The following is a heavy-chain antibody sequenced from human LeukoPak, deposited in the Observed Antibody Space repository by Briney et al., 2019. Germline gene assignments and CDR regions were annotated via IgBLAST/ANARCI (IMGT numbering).Heavy chain of an antibody. Sequence: GGSLRLSCAASGCTFSSYWMSWVRQAPGKGLEWVANIKQDGSEKYYVDSVKGRFTISRDNAKNSLYLQMNSLRAEDTAVYYCARDRGYDFWSGYLHENWFDPWGQGTLVTVSS. CDR1: GCTFSSYW. V-gene: IGHV3-7*01. CDR2: IKQDGSEK. CDR3: ARDRGYDFWSGYLHENWFDP. J-gene: IGHJ5*02. D-gene: IGHD3-3*01.